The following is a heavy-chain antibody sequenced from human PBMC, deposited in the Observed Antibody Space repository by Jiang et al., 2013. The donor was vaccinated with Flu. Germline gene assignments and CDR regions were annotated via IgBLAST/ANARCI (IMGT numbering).Heavy chain of an antibody. J-gene: IGHJ4*02. D-gene: IGHD3-10*01. V-gene: IGHV4-31*03. CDR3: ARAAAYGSGSHYNLGFEY. Sequence: TLSLTCTVSGGSNRNGGYYWSWIRQHPGKGLEWIGNIYYSGRAYYNPSLKSRVIISVDTSKNQFSLKLTSVTAADTAVYYCARAAAYGSGSHYNLGFEYWGQGTLVTVSS. CDR1: GGSNRNGGYY. CDR2: IYYSGRA.